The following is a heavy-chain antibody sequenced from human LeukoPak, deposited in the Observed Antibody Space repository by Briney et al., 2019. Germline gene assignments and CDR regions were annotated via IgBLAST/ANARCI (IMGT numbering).Heavy chain of an antibody. Sequence: GSLRLSCAASGFTVSSNYMSWVRQAPGKGLEWVSVIYSGGSTYYADSVKGRFTISRDNSKNTLYLQMNSLRAEDTAVYYCARDSPTYYYDSSGLDYYGMDVWGQGTTVTVSS. CDR2: IYSGGST. J-gene: IGHJ6*02. CDR3: ARDSPTYYYDSSGLDYYGMDV. D-gene: IGHD3-22*01. CDR1: GFTVSSNY. V-gene: IGHV3-66*01.